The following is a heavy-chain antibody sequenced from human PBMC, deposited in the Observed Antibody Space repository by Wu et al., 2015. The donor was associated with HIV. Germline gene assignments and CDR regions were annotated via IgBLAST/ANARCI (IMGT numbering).Heavy chain of an antibody. CDR2: MNPNSGNT. CDR3: ARGPYYYDSSGYYYVYNWFDP. CDR1: GYTFTSYD. Sequence: QVQLVQSGAEVKKPGASVKVSCKASGYTFTSYDINWVRQATGQGLEWMGWMNPNSGNTGYAQKFQGRVTMTRNTSISTAYMELSSLRSEDTAVYYCARGPYYYDSSGYYYVYNWFDPWGQGTLVTVSS. D-gene: IGHD3-22*01. J-gene: IGHJ5*02. V-gene: IGHV1-8*01.